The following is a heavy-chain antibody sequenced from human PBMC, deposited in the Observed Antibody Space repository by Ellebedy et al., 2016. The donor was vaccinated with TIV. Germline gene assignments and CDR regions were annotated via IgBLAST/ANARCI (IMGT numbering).Heavy chain of an antibody. V-gene: IGHV4-39*06. D-gene: IGHD2-2*02. CDR1: GGSISNSEYY. CDR2: IYYSGSA. J-gene: IGHJ4*02. CDR3: ASLCSSTSCYRASLDY. Sequence: MPSETLSLTCTVPGGSISNSEYYWNWIRQPPGKGLEWIGSIYYSGSAYYNPSLTSRVTVSVDTSKNQFALELSSVTAADTAVYSWASLCSSTSCYRASLDYWGQGTLVTVSS.